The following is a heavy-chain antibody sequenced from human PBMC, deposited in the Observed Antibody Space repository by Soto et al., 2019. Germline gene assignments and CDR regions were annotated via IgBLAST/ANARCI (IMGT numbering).Heavy chain of an antibody. D-gene: IGHD6-13*01. CDR2: ISAYNGNT. CDR3: GRGQRIAAAGTDYYGMDV. J-gene: IGHJ6*02. CDR1: GYTFTSYG. Sequence: ASVKVSCKASGYTFTSYGISWVRQAPGQGLEWMGWISAYNGNTNYAQKLQGRVTMTTDTSTSTAYMELRSLRSEDTAVYYCGRGQRIAAAGTDYYGMDVWGQGTTVTVSS. V-gene: IGHV1-18*01.